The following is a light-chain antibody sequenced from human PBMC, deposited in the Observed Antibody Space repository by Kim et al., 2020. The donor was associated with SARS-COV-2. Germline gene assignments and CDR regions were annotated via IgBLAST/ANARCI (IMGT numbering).Light chain of an antibody. CDR2: GAS. Sequence: ELVLTQSPGPLSLSPGERATLSCRASQSVSSSYLAWYQQKPGQAPRLLIYGASSRATGIPDRFSGSGSGTDFTLTISRLEPEDFAVYYCQQYGSSPPYTFGQGTKLEI. CDR1: QSVSSSY. CDR3: QQYGSSPPYT. J-gene: IGKJ2*01. V-gene: IGKV3-20*01.